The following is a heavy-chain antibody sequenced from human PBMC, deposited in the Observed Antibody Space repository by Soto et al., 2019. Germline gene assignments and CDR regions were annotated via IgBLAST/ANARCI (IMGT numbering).Heavy chain of an antibody. CDR3: SRVDPGETSPFDR. V-gene: IGHV1-46*03. J-gene: IGHJ4*02. CDR2: INPFDGSR. D-gene: IGHD3-10*01. CDR1: GYIFTSYY. Sequence: QVQLVQSGAEVKKPGASVKVSCKASGYIFTSYYIHWVRQAPGQGLEWMGWINPFDGSRMFAQSFQGRGTRTRDTSTSTVYMEVSSLRSEDTAVYYCSRVDPGETSPFDRWGQGTLVTVSS.